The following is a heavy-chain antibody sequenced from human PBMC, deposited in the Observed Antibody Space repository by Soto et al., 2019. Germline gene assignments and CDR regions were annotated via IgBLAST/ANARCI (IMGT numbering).Heavy chain of an antibody. Sequence: SVKVSCKASGGTFSSYAISWVRQAPGQGLEWMGGIIPIFGTANYAQKFQGRVTITADESTSTAYMELSSLRSEDTAVYYCARAPPVPAPSSAPWGQGTLVTVSS. J-gene: IGHJ5*02. D-gene: IGHD2-2*01. V-gene: IGHV1-69*13. CDR2: IIPIFGTA. CDR1: GGTFSSYA. CDR3: ARAPPVPAPSSAP.